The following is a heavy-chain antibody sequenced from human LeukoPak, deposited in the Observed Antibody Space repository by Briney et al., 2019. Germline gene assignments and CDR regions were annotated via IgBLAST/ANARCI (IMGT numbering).Heavy chain of an antibody. Sequence: SETLSLTCAVYGGSFSGYYWSWIRQPPGKGLEWIGEINHSGSTNYNPSLKSRVTISVDTSKNQFSLKLSSVTAADTAVYYCAGHVGAHITYFDYWGQGTLVTVSS. CDR2: INHSGST. V-gene: IGHV4-34*01. D-gene: IGHD1-26*01. CDR3: AGHVGAHITYFDY. CDR1: GGSFSGYY. J-gene: IGHJ4*02.